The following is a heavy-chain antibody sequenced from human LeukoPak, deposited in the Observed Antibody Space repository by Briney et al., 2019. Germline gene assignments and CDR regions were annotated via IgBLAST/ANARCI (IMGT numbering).Heavy chain of an antibody. J-gene: IGHJ5*02. CDR2: INHSGST. V-gene: IGHV4-34*01. Sequence: SETLSLTCSVSDGSINSYYWSWIRQPPGKGLEWIGEINHSGSTNYNPSLKSRVTISVDTSKDQFSLKLSSVTAADTAVYYCARVHCSSTSCYNGWFDPWGQGTLVTVSS. D-gene: IGHD2-2*02. CDR1: DGSINSYY. CDR3: ARVHCSSTSCYNGWFDP.